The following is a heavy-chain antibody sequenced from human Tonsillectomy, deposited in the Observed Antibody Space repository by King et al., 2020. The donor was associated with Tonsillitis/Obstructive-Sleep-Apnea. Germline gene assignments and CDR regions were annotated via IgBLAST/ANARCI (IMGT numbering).Heavy chain of an antibody. CDR1: GGSFSGYY. J-gene: IGHJ5*02. D-gene: IGHD3-22*01. V-gene: IGHV4-34*01. CDR2: INHSGST. CDR3: ARGGGSSGYSWFDP. Sequence: VQLPQWGAGLLKPSETLSLTCAVYGGSFSGYYWSWIRHPPGKGLEWIGEINHSGSTNYNPSLKSRVTISVDTSKNQFSLKLSSVTAADTAVYYCARGGGSSGYSWFDPWGQGTLVTVSS.